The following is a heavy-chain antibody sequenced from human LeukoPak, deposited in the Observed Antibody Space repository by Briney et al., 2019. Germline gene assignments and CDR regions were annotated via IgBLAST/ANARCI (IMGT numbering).Heavy chain of an antibody. D-gene: IGHD2-21*01. CDR3: ARDRVKVFQH. Sequence: GGSLSLSCAASGFTFSSYSMNWVRQAPGRGLEWVSSISSSSSYIYYADSGKGRFTISRDNAKNSLYLQMNSLRAEDTAVYYCARDRVKVFQHWGQGTLVTVSS. CDR2: ISSSSSYI. J-gene: IGHJ1*01. CDR1: GFTFSSYS. V-gene: IGHV3-21*01.